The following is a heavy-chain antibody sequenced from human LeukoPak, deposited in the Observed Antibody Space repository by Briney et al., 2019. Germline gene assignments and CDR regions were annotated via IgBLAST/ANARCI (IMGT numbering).Heavy chain of an antibody. CDR2: ISSGGSYI. V-gene: IGHV3-21*01. D-gene: IGHD2-2*01. Sequence: GGSLRLSCAASGFTFSNYNMNWVRQAPGKGLEWVSSISSGGSYIYYADSVKGRFTISRDNAKNSLYLQMNSLRAEDTAVYYCARGSAAAYYFDYWGQGTLVTVSS. CDR3: ARGSAAAYYFDY. CDR1: GFTFSNYN. J-gene: IGHJ4*02.